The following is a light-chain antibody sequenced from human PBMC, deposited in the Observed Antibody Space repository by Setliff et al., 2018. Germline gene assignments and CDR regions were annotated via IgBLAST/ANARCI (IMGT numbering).Light chain of an antibody. V-gene: IGLV2-14*03. CDR1: SSDIGDSYNY. CDR3: SSYRSSSTLVV. Sequence: QSVLTQPASVSGSPGQSITFSCIGTSSDIGDSYNYVSWYQHYPGKAPKLMIFDVTNRPSGVSNRFSGSKSGNTASLTISGLQAEDEALYYCSSYRSSSTLVVFGGGTKVTVL. J-gene: IGLJ2*01. CDR2: DVT.